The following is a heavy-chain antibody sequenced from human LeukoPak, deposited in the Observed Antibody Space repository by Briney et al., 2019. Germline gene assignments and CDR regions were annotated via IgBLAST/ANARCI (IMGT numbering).Heavy chain of an antibody. D-gene: IGHD6-13*01. CDR1: GFTFDDYA. Sequence: GRSLRLSCAASGFTFDDYAMHWVRQAPGKGLEWVSGISWNSGSIGYADSVKGRFTISRDNAKNSLYLQMNSLRAEDTAVYYCASSIAAAGTFGYWGQGTLVTVSS. CDR3: ASSIAAAGTFGY. CDR2: ISWNSGSI. V-gene: IGHV3-9*01. J-gene: IGHJ4*02.